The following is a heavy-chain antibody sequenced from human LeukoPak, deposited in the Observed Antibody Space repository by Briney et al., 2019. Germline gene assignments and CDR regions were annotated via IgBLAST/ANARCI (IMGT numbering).Heavy chain of an antibody. Sequence: GGSLRLSCAASGFTFSSYSMNWVRQAPGKGLQWVSSISSSGSFVYYADSVKGRFTISRDNAKDSLYLQVNSLRAEDTAVYYCAREVVVGAAAGALDYWGQGTLVTVSS. D-gene: IGHD6-13*01. J-gene: IGHJ4*02. CDR3: AREVVVGAAAGALDY. CDR2: ISSSGSFV. CDR1: GFTFSSYS. V-gene: IGHV3-21*01.